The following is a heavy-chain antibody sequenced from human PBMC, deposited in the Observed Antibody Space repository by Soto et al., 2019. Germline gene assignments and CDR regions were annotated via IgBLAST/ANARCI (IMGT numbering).Heavy chain of an antibody. CDR3: AKGRSYYYYYGVDV. Sequence: SVKVSCKASGFTFTSSAVQWVRQARGQRLEWIGWIVVGSGNTNYAQKFQERVTITRDMSTSTAYMELSSLRSEDTALYYCAKGRSYYYYYGVDVWGQGTTVTVSS. CDR1: GFTFTSSA. V-gene: IGHV1-58*01. CDR2: IVVGSGNT. J-gene: IGHJ6*02.